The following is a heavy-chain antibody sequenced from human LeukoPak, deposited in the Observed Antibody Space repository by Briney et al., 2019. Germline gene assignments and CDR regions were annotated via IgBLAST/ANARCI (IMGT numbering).Heavy chain of an antibody. CDR2: ISGEASGT. V-gene: IGHV3-23*01. D-gene: IGHD1-14*01. CDR3: AKGGVTSVYHAFDI. CDR1: GFTFTSYA. J-gene: IGHJ3*02. Sequence: GGSLRLSCAASGFTFTSYAMSWVRQAPGKGLEWVSAISGEASGTYYTDSVKGRFTISRDNSKNALFLQMNSLRVEDTAVYYCAKGGVTSVYHAFDIWGQGTMVTVSS.